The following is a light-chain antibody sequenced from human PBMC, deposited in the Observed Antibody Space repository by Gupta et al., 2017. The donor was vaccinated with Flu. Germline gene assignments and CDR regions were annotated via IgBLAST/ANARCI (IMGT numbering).Light chain of an antibody. J-gene: IGLJ3*02. V-gene: IGLV10-54*02. CDR1: SNHVGNKG. CDR3: AALERSRSVGV. Sequence: QAGLNQPPSVSKGLRQTAPLTCTGNSNHVGNKGAAWLQHHPGHPPKVLFARDNSRPSGISERFSASKSGNTASLTISGLQAEDEADYYCAALERSRSVGVFGGGTKLTVL. CDR2: RDN.